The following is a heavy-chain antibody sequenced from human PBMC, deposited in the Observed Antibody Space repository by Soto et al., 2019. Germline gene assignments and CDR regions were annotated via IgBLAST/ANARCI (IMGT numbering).Heavy chain of an antibody. CDR3: ARGRNWNYGTNWFDP. J-gene: IGHJ5*02. CDR1: GGSFSGYY. D-gene: IGHD1-7*01. Sequence: SETLSLTCAVYGGSFSGYYWSWIRQPPGKGLEWIGEINHSGSTNYNPSLKSRVTISVDTSKNQFSLKLSSVTAADTAVYYCARGRNWNYGTNWFDPWGQGTLVTVSS. V-gene: IGHV4-34*01. CDR2: INHSGST.